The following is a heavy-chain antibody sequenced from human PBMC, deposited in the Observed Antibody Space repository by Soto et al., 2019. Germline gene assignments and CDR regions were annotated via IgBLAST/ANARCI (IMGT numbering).Heavy chain of an antibody. CDR1: GDSVSSNSAA. J-gene: IGHJ6*03. D-gene: IGHD1-7*01. Sequence: SQTLSLTCAISGDSVSSNSAAWNWIRLSPSRGLEWLARTYYRSRWYNDYAVFVRSRITVNPDTSKNQFSLQLTSVTPEDTAVYYCAGTTSHQWYYMDVWGKGTTDIVSS. CDR3: AGTTSHQWYYMDV. CDR2: TYYRSRWYN. V-gene: IGHV6-1*01.